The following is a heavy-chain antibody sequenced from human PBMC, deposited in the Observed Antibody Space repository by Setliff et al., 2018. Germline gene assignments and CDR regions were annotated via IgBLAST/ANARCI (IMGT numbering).Heavy chain of an antibody. J-gene: IGHJ5*02. CDR2: IRSKADKYAT. CDR3: LLPCTSGWHNWADP. V-gene: IGHV3-73*01. Sequence: PGGSLRLSCAASGFTFSSYSMNWVRQAPGKELEWVGRIRSKADKYATDYGASAKGRFIISRDDSKKTAYLQMSSLRAEDTAMYYCLLPCTSGWHNWADPWGQGTLVTVSS. D-gene: IGHD6-19*01. CDR1: GFTFSSYS.